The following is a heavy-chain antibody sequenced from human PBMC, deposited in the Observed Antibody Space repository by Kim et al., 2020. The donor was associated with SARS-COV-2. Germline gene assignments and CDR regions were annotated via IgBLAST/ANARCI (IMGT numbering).Heavy chain of an antibody. CDR2: IIPIFGTT. Sequence: SVKVSCKISGGNFNSYVITWVRQAPGQGLEWMGGIIPIFGTTNYAQKFRGRVAIAADESTSTAYMELSSLRSEDTAVYYCARGSRSHYDSGGYYWGYFDYWGQGTRVTVSS. V-gene: IGHV1-69*13. J-gene: IGHJ4*02. CDR1: GGNFNSYV. CDR3: ARGSRSHYDSGGYYWGYFDY. D-gene: IGHD3-22*01.